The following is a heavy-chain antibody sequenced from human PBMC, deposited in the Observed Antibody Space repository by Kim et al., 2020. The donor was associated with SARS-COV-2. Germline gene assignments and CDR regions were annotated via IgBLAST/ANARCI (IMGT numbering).Heavy chain of an antibody. CDR1: GYTFTNYY. V-gene: IGHV3-74*01. J-gene: IGHJ5*02. Sequence: GGSLRLSCAASGYTFTNYYMHWVRHSPGKGLVWVSRINPDGSATIYADSVKGRFTISRDNAKNTLYLQMNSLRAEDTAVYFCANFLGARSDYRAWGQGTLVTVSS. D-gene: IGHD3-16*01. CDR3: ANFLGARSDYRA. CDR2: INPDGSAT.